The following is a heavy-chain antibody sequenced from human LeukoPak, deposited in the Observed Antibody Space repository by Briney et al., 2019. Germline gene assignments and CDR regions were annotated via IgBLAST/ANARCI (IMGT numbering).Heavy chain of an antibody. CDR2: IYSGGST. CDR1: GFTVSSNY. Sequence: PGGSLRLSCAASGFTVSSNYMSWVRQAPGKGLEWVSVIYSGGSTYYADSVKGRFTISRDNSKNTLYLQMNSLRAEDTAVYYCARSSLTSRGGDYWGQGTLVTVSS. D-gene: IGHD3-16*01. V-gene: IGHV3-53*05. CDR3: ARSSLTSRGGDY. J-gene: IGHJ4*02.